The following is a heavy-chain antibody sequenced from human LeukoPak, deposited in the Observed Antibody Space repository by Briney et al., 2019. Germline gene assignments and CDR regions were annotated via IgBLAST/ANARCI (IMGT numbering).Heavy chain of an antibody. J-gene: IGHJ4*02. CDR1: GFTFSSYS. V-gene: IGHV3-21*04. CDR2: ISSSSSYI. CDR3: ARDGKDGDYWAPRLDY. Sequence: VKPGGSLRLSCAASGFTFSSYSMNWVRQAPGKGLEWVSSISSSSSYIYYADSVKGRFTISRDNAKNSLYLQMNSLRAEDTAVYYCARDGKDGDYWAPRLDYWGQGTLVTVSS. D-gene: IGHD4-17*01.